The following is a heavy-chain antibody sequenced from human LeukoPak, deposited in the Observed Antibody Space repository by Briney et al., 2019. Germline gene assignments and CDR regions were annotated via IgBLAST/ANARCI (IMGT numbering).Heavy chain of an antibody. CDR2: IRYDGSNK. D-gene: IGHD5-12*01. CDR1: GFTFSSYG. J-gene: IGHJ4*02. Sequence: GGSLRLSCAASGFTFSSYGMHWVRQAPGKGLEWVAFIRYDGSNKYYADSVKGRFTISRDNSKNTLYLQMNSLRAEDTAVYYCARALTPSGYDYGDFDYWGQGTLVTVSS. V-gene: IGHV3-30*02. CDR3: ARALTPSGYDYGDFDY.